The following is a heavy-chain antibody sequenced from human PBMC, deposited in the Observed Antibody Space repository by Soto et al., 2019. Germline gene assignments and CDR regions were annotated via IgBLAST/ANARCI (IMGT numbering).Heavy chain of an antibody. CDR2: ISYDGSNK. D-gene: IGHD3-22*01. V-gene: IGHV3-30-3*01. CDR3: ARGLYYYDSSGYWGY. CDR1: GFTFSSYA. Sequence: GGSPRLSCAASGFTFSSYAMHWVRQAPGKGLEWVAVISYDGSNKYYADSVKGRFTISRDNSKNTLYLQMNSLRDEDTAVYYCARGLYYYDSSGYWGYWGQGT. J-gene: IGHJ4*02.